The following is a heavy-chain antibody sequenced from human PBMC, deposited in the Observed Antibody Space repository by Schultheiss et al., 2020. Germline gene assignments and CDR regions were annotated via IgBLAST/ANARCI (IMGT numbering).Heavy chain of an antibody. D-gene: IGHD2-15*01. CDR1: GGSVSSGSYY. V-gene: IGHV4-61*01. CDR3: ASYLVVVAAAKRAEYFHH. Sequence: SATLALTCTVSGGSVSSGSYYWSWIRQPPGKGLEWIGYIYYSGSTNYNPSLKSRVIIAVDTSKNQFSLKLNSVTAADTAVYYCASYLVVVAAAKRAEYFHHWGQGTLVTVAS. J-gene: IGHJ1*01. CDR2: IYYSGST.